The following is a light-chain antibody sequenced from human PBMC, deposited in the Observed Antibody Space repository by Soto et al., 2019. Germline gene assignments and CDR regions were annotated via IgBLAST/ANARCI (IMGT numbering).Light chain of an antibody. J-gene: IGKJ1*01. V-gene: IGKV3-20*01. Sequence: EVALTKSPGTMCLSPRERATLSCWASQSVSSSILAWYQQKPGRSPRLLIYWASSRATGVPDRFTGDGSGTVFTLTISRVEPEDAGFYYCQQNGYPPKTFGQGTKVDI. CDR1: QSVSSSI. CDR3: QQNGYPPKT. CDR2: WAS.